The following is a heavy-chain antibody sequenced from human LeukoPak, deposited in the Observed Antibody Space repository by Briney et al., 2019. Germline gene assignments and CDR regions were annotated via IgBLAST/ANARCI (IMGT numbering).Heavy chain of an antibody. J-gene: IGHJ5*02. CDR3: ARGPDGDYNWFDP. D-gene: IGHD4-17*01. CDR1: GGSISSGGYS. Sequence: PSQTLSLTCAVSGGSISSGGYSWSWIRQPPGKGLEWIGYIYHSGSTYYNPSPKSRVTISVDRSKNQFSLKLSSVTAADTAVYYCARGPDGDYNWFDPWGQGTLVTVSS. CDR2: IYHSGST. V-gene: IGHV4-30-2*01.